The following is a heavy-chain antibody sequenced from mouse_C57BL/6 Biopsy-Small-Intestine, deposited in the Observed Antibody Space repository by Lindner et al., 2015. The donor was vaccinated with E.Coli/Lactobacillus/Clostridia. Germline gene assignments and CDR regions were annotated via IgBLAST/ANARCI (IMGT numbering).Heavy chain of an antibody. CDR1: GGTFSNYA. D-gene: IGHD2-2*01. Sequence: SVKVSCKTSGGTFSNYAISWVRQAPGHGLEWVGGIIPIFSAASYAQRFQDRVTITADESTNTAYMELSSLRSEDTAVYYCARGGEAMVTPRYFGFWGQGTLVTVSS. J-gene: IGHJ2*01. CDR3: ARGGEAMVTPRYFGF. V-gene: IGHV1S126*01. CDR2: IIPIFSAA.